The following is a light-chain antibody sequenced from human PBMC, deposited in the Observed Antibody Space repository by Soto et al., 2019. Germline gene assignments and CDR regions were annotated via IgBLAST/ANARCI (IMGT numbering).Light chain of an antibody. CDR2: AAS. CDR1: QGIHNY. V-gene: IGKV1-27*01. J-gene: IGKJ3*01. CDR3: QKYSSVPV. Sequence: DFPTTQSPSSLSASVGDRVTITCRASQGIHNYVAWYQQKPGKPPKLLIYAASTLQSGVPSRFSGSGSGTDFTLTINSLQPEDVATYSGQKYSSVPVFGPGTKVDIK.